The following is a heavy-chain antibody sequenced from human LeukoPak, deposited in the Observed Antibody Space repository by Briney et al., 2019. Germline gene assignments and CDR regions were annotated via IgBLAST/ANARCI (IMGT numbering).Heavy chain of an antibody. D-gene: IGHD1-26*01. CDR3: AKGGAGKTLYYFDY. V-gene: IGHV3-9*01. CDR2: ISWNSGSI. CDR1: GFTFADYA. J-gene: IGHJ4*02. Sequence: QPGRSLRLSCAASGFTFADYAMHWVRQAPGKGLEWVSGISWNSGSIGYADSVKGRFTISRDNAKNSLYLQMNSLRAEDTALYYCAKGGAGKTLYYFDYWGQGTLVTVSS.